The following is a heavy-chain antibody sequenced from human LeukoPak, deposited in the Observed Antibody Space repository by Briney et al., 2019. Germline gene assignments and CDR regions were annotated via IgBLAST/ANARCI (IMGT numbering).Heavy chain of an antibody. V-gene: IGHV3-23*01. CDR1: GFSFSSYV. J-gene: IGHJ4*02. CDR2: ISGSGGST. CDR3: AKGIAAAGTMASLIYKFDY. D-gene: IGHD6-13*01. Sequence: GGSLRLSCAASGFSFSSYVMSWVRQAPGKGLEGVAAISGSGGSTYYADSVKGRFTISRDNSKNTLYLQMNSLRAEDTAVYYCAKGIAAAGTMASLIYKFDYWGQGTLVTVSS.